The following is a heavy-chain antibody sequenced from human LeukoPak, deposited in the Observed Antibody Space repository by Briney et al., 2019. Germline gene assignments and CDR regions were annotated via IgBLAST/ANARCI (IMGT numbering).Heavy chain of an antibody. CDR3: ARDLQTYYYDSSGYYYYYYYMDV. D-gene: IGHD3-22*01. CDR2: IYTSGST. CDR1: GGSISSYY. J-gene: IGHJ6*03. V-gene: IGHV4-4*07. Sequence: RPSESLSLTCTVSGGSISSYYWSWIRQPAGKGLEWIGRIYTSGSTHYNPSLKSRVTMSVDTSKNQFSLKLSSVTAADTAVYYCARDLQTYYYDSSGYYYYYYYMDVWGKGTTVTISS.